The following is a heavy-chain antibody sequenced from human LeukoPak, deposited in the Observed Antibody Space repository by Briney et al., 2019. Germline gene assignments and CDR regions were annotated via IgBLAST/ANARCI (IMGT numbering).Heavy chain of an antibody. D-gene: IGHD3-22*01. Sequence: PGGSQRLSCAASGFTFSNAWMSWVRQAPGKGLEWVGRIKSKTDGGTTDYAAPVKGRFTISRDNSKNTLYLQMNSLKTEDTAVYYCTTDSPYYYDSSGYYDRDYWGQGTLVTVSS. CDR2: IKSKTDGGTT. V-gene: IGHV3-15*01. CDR1: GFTFSNAW. CDR3: TTDSPYYYDSSGYYDRDY. J-gene: IGHJ4*02.